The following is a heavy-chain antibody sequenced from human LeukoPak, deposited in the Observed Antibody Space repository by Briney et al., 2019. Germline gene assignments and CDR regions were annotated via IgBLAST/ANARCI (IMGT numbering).Heavy chain of an antibody. D-gene: IGHD6-6*01. CDR2: IYYSGST. V-gene: IGHV4-59*01. CDR3: ARTSSSSDYFDY. CDR1: GGPISSYY. J-gene: IGHJ4*02. Sequence: PSETLSLTCTVSGGPISSYYWSWIRQPPGKGLEWIGYIYYSGSTNYNPSLKSRVTISVDTSKNQFSLKLSSVTAADTAVYYCARTSSSSDYFDYWGQGTLVTVSS.